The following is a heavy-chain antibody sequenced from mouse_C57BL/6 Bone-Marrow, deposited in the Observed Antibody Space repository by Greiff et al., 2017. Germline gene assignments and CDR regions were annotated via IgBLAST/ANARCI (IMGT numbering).Heavy chain of an antibody. CDR3: ARDGFITSHFDY. CDR1: GFTFSSYA. CDR2: ISDGGSYT. Sequence: DVKLVESGGGLVKPGGSLKLSCAASGFTFSSYAMSWVRQTPEKRLEWVATISDGGSYTYYPDNVKGRFTISRDNAKNNLYLQMSHLKSEDTAMYYFARDGFITSHFDYWGQGTTLTVSS. V-gene: IGHV5-4*01. J-gene: IGHJ2*01. D-gene: IGHD1-1*01.